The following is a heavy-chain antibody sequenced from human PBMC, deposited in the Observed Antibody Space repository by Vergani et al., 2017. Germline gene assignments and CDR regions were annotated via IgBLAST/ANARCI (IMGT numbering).Heavy chain of an antibody. CDR1: VYTFSNYY. CDR2: INPSGGHT. D-gene: IGHD3-9*01. V-gene: IGHV1-46*03. CDR3: ARGDYGILAGYRY. Sequence: QVQVVQSGAEVKKSGASVKVSCKTSVYTFSNYYMHWVRRGGGGGLEWMGIINPSGGHTNYAQKFQGRVTMTRDTSTSTVYMELSSLRSEDTAIYYCARGDYGILAGYRYWGQGTLVTVSA. J-gene: IGHJ4*02.